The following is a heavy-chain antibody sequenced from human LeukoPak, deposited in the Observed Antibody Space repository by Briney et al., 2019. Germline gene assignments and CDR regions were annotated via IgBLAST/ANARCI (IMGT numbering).Heavy chain of an antibody. Sequence: PSQTLSLTCTVSGGSISSGGYYWSWIRQHPGKGLEWIGYIYYSGSTYYNPSLKSRVTISVDTSKNQFSLKLSSVTAADTAVYYCARHSPYSSGWYFHYYYGMDVWGQGTTVTVSS. CDR2: IYYSGST. J-gene: IGHJ6*02. D-gene: IGHD6-19*01. V-gene: IGHV4-31*03. CDR3: ARHSPYSSGWYFHYYYGMDV. CDR1: GGSISSGGYY.